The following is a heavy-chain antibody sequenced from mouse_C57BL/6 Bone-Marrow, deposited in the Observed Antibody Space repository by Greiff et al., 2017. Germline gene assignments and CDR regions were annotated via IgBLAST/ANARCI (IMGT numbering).Heavy chain of an antibody. D-gene: IGHD2-4*01. V-gene: IGHV14-4*01. J-gene: IGHJ3*01. CDR3: TTYDYAWFAY. CDR2: IDPENGDT. CDR1: GFNIKDDY. Sequence: EVQLQQSGAELVRPGASVKLSCTASGFNIKDDYMPWVSQRPDKGLEWIGGIDPENGDTEYAAKFQGKATITGDTSSNNAYLQLSSLTSEDTAVYYCTTYDYAWFAYWGQGTLVTVSA.